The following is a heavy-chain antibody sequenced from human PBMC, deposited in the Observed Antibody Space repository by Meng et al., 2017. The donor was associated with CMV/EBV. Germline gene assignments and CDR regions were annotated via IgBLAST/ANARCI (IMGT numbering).Heavy chain of an antibody. CDR2: IIPILGIA. Sequence: SVKVSCKASGGTFSSYAISWVRQAPGQGLEWMGGIIPILGIANYAQKFQGRVTITADKSTSTAYMELSSLRSEDTAVYYCASDSACSGGSCYLTGYYFDYWGQGTLVTVSS. J-gene: IGHJ4*02. V-gene: IGHV1-69*10. CDR1: GGTFSSYA. D-gene: IGHD2-15*01. CDR3: ASDSACSGGSCYLTGYYFDY.